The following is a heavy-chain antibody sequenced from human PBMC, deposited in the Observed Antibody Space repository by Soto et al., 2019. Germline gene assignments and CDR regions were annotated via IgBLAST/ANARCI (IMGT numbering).Heavy chain of an antibody. J-gene: IGHJ4*02. D-gene: IGHD6-19*01. CDR2: ISYDGSNK. Sequence: PGGSLRLSCAASGFTFSSYGMHWVRQAPGKGLEWVAVISYDGSNKYYADSVKGRFTISRDNSKNTLYLQMNSLRAEDTAVYYCVAGYSSGPIDYWGQGTLVTVSS. CDR1: GFTFSSYG. CDR3: VAGYSSGPIDY. V-gene: IGHV3-30*03.